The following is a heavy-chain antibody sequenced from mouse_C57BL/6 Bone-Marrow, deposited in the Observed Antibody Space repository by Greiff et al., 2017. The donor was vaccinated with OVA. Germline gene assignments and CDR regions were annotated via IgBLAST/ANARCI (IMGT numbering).Heavy chain of an antibody. CDR1: GYTFTGYY. Sequence: QVQLQQSGPELVKPGASVKISCKASGYTFTGYYINWVKQRPGQGLEWIGWIFPGSGSTYYNEKFKGKATLTVDKSSSTAYMLLSSLTSEDSAVYFCARSRTTVVARYFDVWGTGTTVTVSS. V-gene: IGHV1-75*01. D-gene: IGHD1-1*01. CDR3: ARSRTTVVARYFDV. J-gene: IGHJ1*03. CDR2: IFPGSGST.